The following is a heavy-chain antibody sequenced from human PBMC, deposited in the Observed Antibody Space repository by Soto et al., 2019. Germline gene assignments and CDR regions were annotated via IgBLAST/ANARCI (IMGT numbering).Heavy chain of an antibody. Sequence: GGSLRLSCAASGFTFSSYWMHWVRQAPGKGLVWVSRINSDGSSTSYADSVKGRFTISRDNAKNTLYLQMNSLRAEDTAVYYCASPPPFMTDYYYGMDVWGKGTTVTVSS. V-gene: IGHV3-74*01. D-gene: IGHD3-16*01. CDR3: ASPPPFMTDYYYGMDV. CDR1: GFTFSSYW. J-gene: IGHJ6*04. CDR2: INSDGSST.